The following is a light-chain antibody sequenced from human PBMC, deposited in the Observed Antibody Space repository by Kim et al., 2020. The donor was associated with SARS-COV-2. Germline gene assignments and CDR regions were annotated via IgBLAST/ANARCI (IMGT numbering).Light chain of an antibody. CDR2: RDN. CDR1: KLGDKY. Sequence: VAPGQTASITCSGDKLGDKYAAWYQQKPGQSPVVVIFRDNRRPSGIPERFSGSNSGNTATLTISGTQAMDEADYYCQAWDSSIYVFGTGTKVTVL. CDR3: QAWDSSIYV. V-gene: IGLV3-1*01. J-gene: IGLJ1*01.